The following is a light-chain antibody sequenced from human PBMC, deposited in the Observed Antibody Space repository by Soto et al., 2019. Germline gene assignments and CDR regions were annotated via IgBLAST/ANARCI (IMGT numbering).Light chain of an antibody. V-gene: IGLV1-40*01. CDR1: SSNIGAGYD. CDR3: QSYDSSLSGVV. Sequence: QSVLTXPPSVSGAPGQRVTISCTGSSSNIGAGYDVHWYQQLPGTAPKLLIYGNSNRPSGVPDRFSGSKSGTSASLAITGLQAEDEADYYCQSYDSSLSGVVFGGGTKVTVL. CDR2: GNS. J-gene: IGLJ2*01.